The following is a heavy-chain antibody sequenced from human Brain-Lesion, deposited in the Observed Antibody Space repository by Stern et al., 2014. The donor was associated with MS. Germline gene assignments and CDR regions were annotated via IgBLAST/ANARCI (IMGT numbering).Heavy chain of an antibody. Sequence: QVQLQESGPGLVKPSETLSLTCTVAGGSVSSTSYAWAWIRQPPGKGLEWIGTIYYSGNTYYSPSLKSRLTISLDTSKNQFFLPRGFGTAADTAVYYCAGEEDIRYCSGGSCTGNWFDPWGQGTLVTVSS. J-gene: IGHJ5*02. D-gene: IGHD2-15*01. CDR2: IYYSGNT. CDR1: GGSVSSTSYA. CDR3: AGEEDIRYCSGGSCTGNWFDP. V-gene: IGHV4-39*01.